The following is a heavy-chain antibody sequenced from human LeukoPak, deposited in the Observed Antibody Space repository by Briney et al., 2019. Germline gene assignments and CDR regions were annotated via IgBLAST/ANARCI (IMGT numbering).Heavy chain of an antibody. J-gene: IGHJ2*01. CDR3: ARRYGGNSWTNWYFDL. CDR2: TSHTGST. D-gene: IGHD4-23*01. Sequence: PSETLSLTCTVSGFSITSGYYWGWIRQSPGKGLEWIGSTSHTGSTYYNPSLKSRVTISVDTSKNQFSLKLSSVTAADTAVYYCARRYGGNSWTNWYFDLWGRGTLVTVSS. V-gene: IGHV4-38-2*02. CDR1: GFSITSGYY.